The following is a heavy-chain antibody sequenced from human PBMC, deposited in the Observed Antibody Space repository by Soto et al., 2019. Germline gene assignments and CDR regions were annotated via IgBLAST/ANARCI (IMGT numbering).Heavy chain of an antibody. CDR3: ARLGGYCSTTTCYGYYAMDV. Sequence: PSETLSLTCAVSGGYISSGCYSWSWIRQPPGKGLEWIGYIYHSGSTYYNPSLKSRVTISVDRSKNQFSLKLSSVTAADTAMYYCARLGGYCSTTTCYGYYAMDVWGQGTTVTVSS. CDR1: GGYISSGCYS. J-gene: IGHJ6*02. D-gene: IGHD2-2*01. CDR2: IYHSGST. V-gene: IGHV4-30-2*01.